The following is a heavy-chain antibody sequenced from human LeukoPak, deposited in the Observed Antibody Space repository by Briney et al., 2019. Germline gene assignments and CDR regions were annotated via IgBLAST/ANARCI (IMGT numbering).Heavy chain of an antibody. CDR3: ARGGYDILTGYYRYYFDY. V-gene: IGHV4-39*07. CDR2: IYYSGST. J-gene: IGHJ4*02. CDR1: GGSISSSSYY. Sequence: SETLSLTCTVSGGSISSSSYYWGWISQPPGKGLERIGSIYYSGSTYYNPSLKSRVTISVDTSKNQFSLKLSSVTAADTAVYYCARGGYDILTGYYRYYFDYWGQGTLVTVSS. D-gene: IGHD3-9*01.